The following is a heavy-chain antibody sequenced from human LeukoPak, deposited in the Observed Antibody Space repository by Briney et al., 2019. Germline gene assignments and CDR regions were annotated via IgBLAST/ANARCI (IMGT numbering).Heavy chain of an antibody. CDR1: GYTFTSYG. CDR2: MNPNSGNT. V-gene: IGHV1-8*03. CDR3: ARGSQTYYDFWGGYPPAFDI. J-gene: IGHJ3*02. Sequence: ASVKVSCKASGYTFTSYGISWVRQATGQGLEWMGWMNPNSGNTGYAQKFQGRVTITRNTSISTAYMELSSLRSEDTAVYYCARGSQTYYDFWGGYPPAFDIWGQGTMVTVSS. D-gene: IGHD3-3*01.